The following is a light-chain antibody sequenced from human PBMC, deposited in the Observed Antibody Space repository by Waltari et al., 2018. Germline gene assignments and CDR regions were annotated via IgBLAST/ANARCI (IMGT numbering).Light chain of an antibody. J-gene: IGKJ4*01. CDR3: QQYDGSVVT. CDR2: GAS. Sequence: ELVLTQSPGTLSLSPGERATLSCWGSQTVSTISLSCYQQKPGQAPRLLIYGASNRATGIPDRFSGSGSGTDFTLTISRLEPEDFAVYYCQQYDGSVVTFGGGTKVEIK. V-gene: IGKV3-20*01. CDR1: QTVSTIS.